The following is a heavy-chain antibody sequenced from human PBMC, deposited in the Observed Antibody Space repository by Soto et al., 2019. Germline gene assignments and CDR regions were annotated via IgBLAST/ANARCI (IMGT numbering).Heavy chain of an antibody. CDR1: GFTFSDHY. CDR2: SKNKADSYTT. V-gene: IGHV3-72*01. CDR3: TVWGSGNDFGAA. Sequence: EVQLVESGGGLVQPGGSLRLSCAASGFTFSDHYMYWVRQAPGKGLGWVGRSKNKADSYTTEYAASVKGRFTISRDGSKNSLFLQMNRLKTEDTAVYYCTVWGSGNDFGAAWGQGILVTVSS. J-gene: IGHJ4*02. D-gene: IGHD3-10*01.